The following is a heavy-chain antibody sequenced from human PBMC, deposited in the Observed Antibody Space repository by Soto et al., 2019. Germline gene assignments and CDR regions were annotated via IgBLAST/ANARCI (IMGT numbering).Heavy chain of an antibody. CDR3: ARVPIAADAQFDY. J-gene: IGHJ4*02. Sequence: GSLRLSCAASGFTFSFYNMNWVRQAPGKGLEWVSYISSTSSTIYYADSAKGRFTISRDNAKTSLYLQMNSLRAEDTAVYYCARVPIAADAQFDYWGQGT. D-gene: IGHD6-13*01. CDR1: GFTFSFYN. V-gene: IGHV3-48*01. CDR2: ISSTSSTI.